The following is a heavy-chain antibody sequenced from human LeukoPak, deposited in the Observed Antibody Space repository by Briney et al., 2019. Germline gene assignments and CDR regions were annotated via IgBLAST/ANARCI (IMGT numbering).Heavy chain of an antibody. J-gene: IGHJ5*02. CDR3: AREYCSGGSCYWFDP. D-gene: IGHD2-15*01. CDR2: IYSGGST. Sequence: GGSLRLSCAASGFTVSSNYMSWIRQAPGKGLEWVSVIYSGGSTYYADSVKGRFTISRDNSKNTLYLQMNSLRAEDTAVYYCAREYCSGGSCYWFDPWGQGTLVTVSS. V-gene: IGHV3-66*01. CDR1: GFTVSSNY.